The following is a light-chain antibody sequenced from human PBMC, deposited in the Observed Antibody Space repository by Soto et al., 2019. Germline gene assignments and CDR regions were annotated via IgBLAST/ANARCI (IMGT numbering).Light chain of an antibody. CDR1: QTVPSDY. V-gene: IGKV3-20*01. CDR3: QQYGDSPLT. Sequence: EIVLTQSPGTLSLSPGERATLSCRASQTVPSDYLAWYQQKPGQAPRLLIYGASDRATGIPDRFSASGSGTDFTLTISRLEPQDFAIYYCQQYGDSPLTFGGGTRVDIK. J-gene: IGKJ4*01. CDR2: GAS.